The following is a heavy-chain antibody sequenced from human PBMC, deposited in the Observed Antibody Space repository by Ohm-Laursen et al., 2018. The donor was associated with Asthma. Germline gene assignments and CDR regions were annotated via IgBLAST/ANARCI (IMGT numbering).Heavy chain of an antibody. Sequence: SLRLSCSASGFTFSSYGMHWVRQAPGKGLEWVAVIWYDGSNKYYADSVKGRFTISRDNSKNTLYLQMNSLRPDDTAVYYCARDVMEWYLPAFDFWGQGTLVTVSS. J-gene: IGHJ4*02. D-gene: IGHD3-3*01. CDR2: IWYDGSNK. V-gene: IGHV3-33*01. CDR1: GFTFSSYG. CDR3: ARDVMEWYLPAFDF.